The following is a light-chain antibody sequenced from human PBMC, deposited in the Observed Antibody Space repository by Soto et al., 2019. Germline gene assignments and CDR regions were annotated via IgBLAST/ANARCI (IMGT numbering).Light chain of an antibody. CDR3: QQRSNWNT. CDR1: QSVSTY. CDR2: DAS. Sequence: DIVLTQSPATLSLSPGERATLSCWASQSVSTYLAWYQQKPGQAPRLLIYDASSRATGIPARFSGSGSGTDFTLTISSVEPEDFAVYYCQQRSNWNTFGQGTRLEIK. J-gene: IGKJ5*01. V-gene: IGKV3-11*01.